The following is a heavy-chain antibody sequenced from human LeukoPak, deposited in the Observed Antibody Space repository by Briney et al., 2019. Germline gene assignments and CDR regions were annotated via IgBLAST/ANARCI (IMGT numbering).Heavy chain of an antibody. Sequence: ASVKVSCKASGYTFTGYYMHWVRQAPGQGLEWMGRINPNSGGTNYAQKFQGRVTMTRDTSISTAYMELSRLRSDDTAVYYCARSRAHCTNDVCYSGYFDYWGQGTLVTVSS. D-gene: IGHD2-8*01. CDR1: GYTFTGYY. CDR2: INPNSGGT. CDR3: ARSRAHCTNDVCYSGYFDY. J-gene: IGHJ4*02. V-gene: IGHV1-2*06.